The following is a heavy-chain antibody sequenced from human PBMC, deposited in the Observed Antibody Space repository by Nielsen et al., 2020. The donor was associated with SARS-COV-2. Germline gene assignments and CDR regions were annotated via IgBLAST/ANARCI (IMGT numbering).Heavy chain of an antibody. CDR2: IDWDEDK. CDR1: GFSLNTRGMS. D-gene: IGHD3-10*01. V-gene: IGHV2-70*12. J-gene: IGHJ4*02. Sequence: SGPTLVKPTQTLTLTCVFSGFSLNTRGMSVTWIRQAPGRALEWLALIDWDEDKYYVSSLRSRLTISKDTYKNQVVLKMTNMDSVDTATYYCAHTAQVRGVIGSFDYWGQGTLVTVSS. CDR3: AHTAQVRGVIGSFDY.